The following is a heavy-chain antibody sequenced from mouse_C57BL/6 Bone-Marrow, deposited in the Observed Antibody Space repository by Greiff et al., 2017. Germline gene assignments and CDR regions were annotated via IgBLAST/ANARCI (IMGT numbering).Heavy chain of an antibody. Sequence: EVKLQQSGTVLARPGASVKMSCKTSGYTFTSYWMHWVKQRPGQGLEWIGAIYPGNSDTSYNQKFKGKAKLTAVTSASTAYMELSSLTNEDSAVYYCTRKKYYGSSYDWYFDVWGTGTTVTVSS. CDR1: GYTFTSYW. D-gene: IGHD1-1*01. CDR3: TRKKYYGSSYDWYFDV. J-gene: IGHJ1*03. V-gene: IGHV1-5*01. CDR2: IYPGNSDT.